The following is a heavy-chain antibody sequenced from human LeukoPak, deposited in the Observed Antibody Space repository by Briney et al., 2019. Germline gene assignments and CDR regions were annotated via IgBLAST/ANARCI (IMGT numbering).Heavy chain of an antibody. D-gene: IGHD3-10*01. CDR2: IKQDGSEK. Sequence: PGGSLRLSCAASGFTFSSYWMSWVRQAPGKGLEWVANIKQDGSEKYYVDSVKGRFTISRDNAKNSLYLQMNSLRAEDTAVYYCARVYPLGRWFGELSYYFDYWGQGTLVTVSS. J-gene: IGHJ4*02. CDR1: GFTFSSYW. CDR3: ARVYPLGRWFGELSYYFDY. V-gene: IGHV3-7*01.